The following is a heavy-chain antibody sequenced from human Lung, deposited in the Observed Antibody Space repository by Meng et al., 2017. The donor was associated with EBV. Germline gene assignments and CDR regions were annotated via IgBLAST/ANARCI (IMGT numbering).Heavy chain of an antibody. CDR2: ISSSSSYI. CDR3: AREGRWLQFHY. J-gene: IGHJ4*02. Sequence: EVQVVGSGGGLVKPGGTLRVFCAVSGFSFSSYSMLWVRQAPGKALEWVSSISSSSSYIYYADSVRGRFTIYRDNAKNSLYLQMNSLRAEDTAVYYCAREGRWLQFHYWGQGTLVTVSS. D-gene: IGHD5-24*01. CDR1: GFSFSSYS. V-gene: IGHV3-21*01.